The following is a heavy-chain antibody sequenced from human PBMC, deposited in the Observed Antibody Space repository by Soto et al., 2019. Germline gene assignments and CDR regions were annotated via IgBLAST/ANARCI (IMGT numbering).Heavy chain of an antibody. J-gene: IGHJ4*02. CDR1: GYTLTELS. CDR2: FDPEEGET. CDR3: ATGRD. Sequence: QVQLVQSGAEVKKPGASVKVSCKVSGYTLTELSMHWVRQAPGKGLEWMGGFDPEEGETIYAKKFQGRVTMTEDTPTDTAYMDLSSRTSDDTAVYYCATGRDWGQGTLVTVSS. V-gene: IGHV1-24*01.